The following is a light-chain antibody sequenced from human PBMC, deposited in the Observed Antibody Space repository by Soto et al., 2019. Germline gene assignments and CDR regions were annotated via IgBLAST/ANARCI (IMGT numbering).Light chain of an antibody. CDR3: QSYDSSLSAYV. CDR2: GNS. V-gene: IGLV1-40*01. CDR1: SSNIGAGYD. J-gene: IGLJ1*01. Sequence: QSVLAQPPSVSGAPGQKVTISCTGSSSNIGAGYDLHWYQQLPGTAPKLLLYGNSNRPSGVPDRFSGSKSGTSASLAITGLQAEDEAYYYCQSYDSSLSAYVFGTGTKLTVL.